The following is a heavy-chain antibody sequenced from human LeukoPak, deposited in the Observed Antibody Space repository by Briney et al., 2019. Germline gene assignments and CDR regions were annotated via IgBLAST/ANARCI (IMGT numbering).Heavy chain of an antibody. CDR3: AKDMAYGDYIFSY. Sequence: PGRSLRLSCAASGFTFSSYGMHWVRQAPGKGLEWVAVISYDGSNRYYADSVKGRFTISRDNSKNTLYLQMNSLRAEDTAVYYCAKDMAYGDYIFSYWGQGTLVTVSS. CDR1: GFTFSSYG. J-gene: IGHJ4*02. V-gene: IGHV3-30*18. D-gene: IGHD4-17*01. CDR2: ISYDGSNR.